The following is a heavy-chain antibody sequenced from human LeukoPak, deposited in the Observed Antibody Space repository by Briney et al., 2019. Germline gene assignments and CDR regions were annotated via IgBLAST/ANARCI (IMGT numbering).Heavy chain of an antibody. CDR1: GGSISSSSYY. Sequence: SETLSLTCTVSGGSISSSSYYWGWIRQPPGKGLEWIGSIYYSGSTYYNPSLKSRVTVSVDTSKNQFSLKLSSVTAADTAVYYCARQGVGLLWFGELDSFFDYWGQGTLVTVSS. CDR3: ARQGVGLLWFGELDSFFDY. CDR2: IYYSGST. V-gene: IGHV4-39*01. J-gene: IGHJ4*02. D-gene: IGHD3-10*01.